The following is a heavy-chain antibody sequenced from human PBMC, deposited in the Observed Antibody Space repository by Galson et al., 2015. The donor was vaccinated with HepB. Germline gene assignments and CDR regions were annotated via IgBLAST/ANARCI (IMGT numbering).Heavy chain of an antibody. CDR2: IYPGDSDT. J-gene: IGHJ3*02. Sequence: QSGAEVKKPGESLKISCKGSGYSFTSYWIGWVRQVPGKGLEWMGIIYPGDSDTRYSPSFQGQVTISADKSISTAYLQWSSLKASDTAMYYCARRAEMSVVVAAPLAFDIWGQGTMVTVSS. D-gene: IGHD2-15*01. CDR1: GYSFTSYW. V-gene: IGHV5-51*03. CDR3: ARRAEMSVVVAAPLAFDI.